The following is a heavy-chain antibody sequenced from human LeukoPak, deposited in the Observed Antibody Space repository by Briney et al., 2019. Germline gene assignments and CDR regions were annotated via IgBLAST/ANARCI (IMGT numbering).Heavy chain of an antibody. J-gene: IGHJ5*02. CDR1: GYTFTSYG. Sequence: ASVKVSCKASGYTFTSYGISWVRQAPGQGLEWMGIINPSGGSTSYAQKFQGRVTMTRDMSTSTVYMELSSLRSEDTAVYYCARSAMVYAITKRYNWFDPWGQGTLVTVSS. D-gene: IGHD2-8*01. CDR3: ARSAMVYAITKRYNWFDP. CDR2: INPSGGST. V-gene: IGHV1-46*01.